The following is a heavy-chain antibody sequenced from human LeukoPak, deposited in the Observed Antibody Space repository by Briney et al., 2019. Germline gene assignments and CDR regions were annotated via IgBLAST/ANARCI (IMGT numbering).Heavy chain of an antibody. CDR3: ARGRGGSYHY. Sequence: GGSLRLSCAASGFTFSNDWMHWVRQAPRKGLVWVSRINTDGSTTTYADSVKGRFTISRDNAKNTLYLQMNSLRVEDTAVYYCARGRGGSYHYWGQGTLVTVSS. D-gene: IGHD1-26*01. J-gene: IGHJ4*02. CDR1: GFTFSNDW. V-gene: IGHV3-74*01. CDR2: INTDGSTT.